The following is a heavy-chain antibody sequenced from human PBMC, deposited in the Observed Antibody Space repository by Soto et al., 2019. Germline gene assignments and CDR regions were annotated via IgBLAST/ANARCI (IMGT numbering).Heavy chain of an antibody. CDR3: AHIPNYYQYDWFDP. V-gene: IGHV2-5*02. CDR2: IYWDDDK. J-gene: IGHJ5*02. D-gene: IGHD3-16*01. CDR1: GFSLTTRGVG. Sequence: QITLKESGPPLVKPTQTLTLTCTFSGFSLTTRGVGVGWIRQPAGKALECLALIYWDDDKRYSPSLQSRLSITKDTSKNQEVLTMTNVDPVDTATYYCAHIPNYYQYDWFDPWGQGTLVSVSS.